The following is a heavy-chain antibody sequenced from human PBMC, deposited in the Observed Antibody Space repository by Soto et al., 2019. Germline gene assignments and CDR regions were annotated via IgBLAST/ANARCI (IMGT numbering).Heavy chain of an antibody. CDR2: ITRIDDYV. CDR3: ARMGIRLNRGVISGTHSGMDA. J-gene: IGHJ6*02. CDR1: GFSLSSYT. V-gene: IGHV3-21*05. D-gene: IGHD3-10*01. Sequence: AQLVEFGGGLVKPGGSLRLSCAASGFSLSSYTVNWVRQAPGKGLEWVSCITRIDDYVYYSDSVEGRFTISRDNAKHSVYLQMNTLRVADSAVYYCARMGIRLNRGVISGTHSGMDAWGQGTTVIVSS.